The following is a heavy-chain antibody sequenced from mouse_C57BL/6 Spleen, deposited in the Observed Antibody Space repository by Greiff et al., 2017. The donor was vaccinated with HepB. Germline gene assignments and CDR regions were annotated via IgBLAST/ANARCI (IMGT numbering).Heavy chain of an antibody. CDR2: IYPGDGDT. Sequence: VQLQESGAELVKPGASVKISCKASGYAFSSYWMNWVKQRPGKGLEWIGQIYPGDGDTNYNGKFKGKATLTADKSSSTAYMQLSSLTSEDSAVYFCARRGNYVGWFAYWGQGTLVTVSA. J-gene: IGHJ3*01. V-gene: IGHV1-80*01. CDR3: ARRGNYVGWFAY. CDR1: GYAFSSYW. D-gene: IGHD2-1*01.